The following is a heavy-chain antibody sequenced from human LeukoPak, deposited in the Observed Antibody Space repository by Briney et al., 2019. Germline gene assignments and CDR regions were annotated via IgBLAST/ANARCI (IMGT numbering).Heavy chain of an antibody. CDR3: VRDRVGPDY. D-gene: IGHD1-26*01. Sequence: GGSLRLSCAASGFTFSSAWMHWVRQAPGTGLVWVSRITDDATTTYADSVKGRFTISRDNAKNILSLQMNNLRAEDTAVYYCVRDRVGPDYWGQGTLVTVSS. CDR1: GFTFSSAW. CDR2: ITDDATT. V-gene: IGHV3-74*03. J-gene: IGHJ4*02.